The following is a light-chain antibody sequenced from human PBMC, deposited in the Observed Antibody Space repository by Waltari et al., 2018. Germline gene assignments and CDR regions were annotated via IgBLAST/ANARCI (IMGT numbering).Light chain of an antibody. V-gene: IGKV4-1*01. CDR2: WAS. CDR1: QSVLYSSNNKNY. Sequence: DIVMTQAPDSLAVSLGARATINCKSSQSVLYSSNNKNYLAWYQQKPGQPPTLLIYWASTRESGVPARFSGSGSGTAFTLTSSSLQAEDVAVYYCQQYYSTPYTFGQGTKLEIK. J-gene: IGKJ2*01. CDR3: QQYYSTPYT.